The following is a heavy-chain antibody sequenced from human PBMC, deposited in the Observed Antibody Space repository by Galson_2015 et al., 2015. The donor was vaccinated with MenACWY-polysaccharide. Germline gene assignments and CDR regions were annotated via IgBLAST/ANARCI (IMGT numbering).Heavy chain of an antibody. V-gene: IGHV3-7*01. D-gene: IGHD4-23*01. Sequence: SLRLSCAASGFSFGTSWMTWFRRAPGKGLKWVANIAPDGSEMFYVHSVKGRFTISRDNARNSLYLQMHSLRADDTAEYYCARVLTHWYCDLWGRGTLVTVSP. CDR2: IAPDGSEM. CDR1: GFSFGTSW. J-gene: IGHJ2*01. CDR3: ARVLTHWYCDL.